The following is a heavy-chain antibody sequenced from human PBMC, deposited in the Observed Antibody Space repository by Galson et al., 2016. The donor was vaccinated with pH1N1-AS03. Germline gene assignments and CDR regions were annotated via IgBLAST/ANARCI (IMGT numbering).Heavy chain of an antibody. J-gene: IGHJ4*02. D-gene: IGHD3-22*01. CDR3: ASSPDYSDTSVYYGTAY. CDR2: LIPIFHTP. Sequence: SCKASGGTFSSYAFTWVRQAPGQGLEWVGGLIPIFHTPNYAQKFQGRVTIIADKSTSTAYMELRSLTSEDTAVYYCASSPDYSDTSVYYGTAYWGQGTLVTVSS. V-gene: IGHV1-69*06. CDR1: GGTFSSYA.